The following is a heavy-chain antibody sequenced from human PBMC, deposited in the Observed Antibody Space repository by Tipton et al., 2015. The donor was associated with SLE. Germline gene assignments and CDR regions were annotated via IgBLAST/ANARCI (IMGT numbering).Heavy chain of an antibody. CDR1: GGSVSSSSKY. CDR3: AKQRPLFQGHDAFDL. J-gene: IGHJ3*01. Sequence: TLSLTCTVSGGSVSSSSKYWAWIRQPPGKGLEWIGSIYYTGTTTYYNSFLKSRVTMSVDTSKNQFSLKLTSVTAADTAVYYCAKQRPLFQGHDAFDLWGQGTMVTVSS. CDR2: IYYTGTTT. V-gene: IGHV4-39*07. D-gene: IGHD6-25*01.